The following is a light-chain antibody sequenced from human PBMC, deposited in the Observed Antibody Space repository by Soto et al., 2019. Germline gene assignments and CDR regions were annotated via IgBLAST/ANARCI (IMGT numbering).Light chain of an antibody. V-gene: IGLV1-44*01. Sequence: QSVLTQPPSASGTHGQRVTVSCSGSSSNIGSNTVNWYQHLPGTAPKLLIYNINQRPSGVPDRFSGSKSGTSASLAISGLQSEDEADYFCAAWDDSLDVLIFGGGTQLTVL. J-gene: IGLJ2*01. CDR3: AAWDDSLDVLI. CDR2: NIN. CDR1: SSNIGSNT.